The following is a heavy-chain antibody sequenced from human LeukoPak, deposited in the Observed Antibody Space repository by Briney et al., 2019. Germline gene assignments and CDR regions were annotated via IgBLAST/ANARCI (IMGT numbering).Heavy chain of an antibody. V-gene: IGHV4-39*01. CDR3: ARHYYDSSGHFPTDY. D-gene: IGHD3-22*01. J-gene: IGHJ4*02. Sequence: PSETLSLTCTVSGGSISSSSYYWGWIRQPPGKGLEWTGSIYHSGSTYYNPSLKSRVTISVDTSKNQFSLKLSSVTAADTAVFYCARHYYDSSGHFPTDYWGQGTLVTVSS. CDR2: IYHSGST. CDR1: GGSISSSSYY.